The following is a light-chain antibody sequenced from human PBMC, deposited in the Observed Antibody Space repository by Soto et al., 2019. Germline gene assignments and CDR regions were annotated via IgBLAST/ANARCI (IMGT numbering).Light chain of an antibody. CDR3: SPYAGSSCWCV. CDR2: DDS. Sequence: QSALTQPPSASGSPGQSVTISCTGTSSDVGGDNYASWYQQHPGKAPKLMIYDDSQRPSGVPDRFSGSKSGYTASLTVSGLQAEADADYFCSPYAGSSCWCVFGTGTNVTVL. V-gene: IGLV2-8*01. J-gene: IGLJ1*01. CDR1: SSDVGGDNY.